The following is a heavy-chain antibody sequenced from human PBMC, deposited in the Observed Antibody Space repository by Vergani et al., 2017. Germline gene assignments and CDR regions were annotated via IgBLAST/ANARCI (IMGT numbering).Heavy chain of an antibody. D-gene: IGHD2-2*01. CDR2: INPNSGGT. CDR3: ARDILNIVVVPAANILGLDY. CDR1: GYTFTCYY. J-gene: IGHJ4*02. Sequence: QVQLVQSGAEVKKPGASVKVSCKSSGYTFTCYYTHWVRQAPGQGLEWMGWINPNSGGTNYAQKFQGRVTMTRDTSISTAYMELSRLRSYETAVYYCARDILNIVVVPAANILGLDYWGQGTLVTVSS. V-gene: IGHV1-2*02.